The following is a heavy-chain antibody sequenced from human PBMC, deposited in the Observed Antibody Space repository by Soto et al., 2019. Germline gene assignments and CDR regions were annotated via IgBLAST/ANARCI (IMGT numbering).Heavy chain of an antibody. CDR3: ARAGMIQWLRLNYLDY. D-gene: IGHD5-12*01. CDR1: GFTFSSYS. Sequence: EGSLTLSCTASGFTFSSYSMNWVRQAPGKGLEWVSSISSSSSYIYYADSVKGRFTISRDNAKNSQYQQMNSLRAEDTAVYYCARAGMIQWLRLNYLDYWGQGTLVTVSS. J-gene: IGHJ4*02. V-gene: IGHV3-21*01. CDR2: ISSSSSYI.